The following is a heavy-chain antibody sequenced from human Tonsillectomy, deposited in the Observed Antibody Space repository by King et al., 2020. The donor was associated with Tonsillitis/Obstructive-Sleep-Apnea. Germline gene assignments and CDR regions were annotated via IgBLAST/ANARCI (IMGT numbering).Heavy chain of an antibody. J-gene: IGHJ4*02. CDR3: ARADGGFRFDY. V-gene: IGHV4-59*01. Sequence: QLQESGPGLVKPSETLSLTCTVSNGSISTYYWSWIRQPPGKGPEWIGYIFYTGSTNYNPSLTSRVSISLDTSKSQLSLKLTSVTAADTAVYFCARADGGFRFDYWGQGTLVTVSS. CDR2: IFYTGST. D-gene: IGHD3-16*01. CDR1: NGSISTYY.